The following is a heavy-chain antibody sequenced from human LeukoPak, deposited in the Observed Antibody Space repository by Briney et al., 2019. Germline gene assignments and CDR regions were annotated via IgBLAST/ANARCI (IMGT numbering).Heavy chain of an antibody. CDR1: GGSISSSSYY. Sequence: SETLSLTCTVSGGSISSSSYYWGWIRQPPGKGLEWIGSIYYSGSTYYNPSLKSRVTISVDTSKNQFSLKLGSVTAADTAVYYCARGAMEMATINAPPDYWGQGTLVTVSS. CDR3: ARGAMEMATINAPPDY. J-gene: IGHJ4*02. CDR2: IYYSGST. D-gene: IGHD5-24*01. V-gene: IGHV4-39*07.